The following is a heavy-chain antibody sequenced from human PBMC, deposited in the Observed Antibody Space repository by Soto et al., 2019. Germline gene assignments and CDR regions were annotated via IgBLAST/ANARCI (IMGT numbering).Heavy chain of an antibody. CDR2: INQDGSGR. V-gene: IGHV3-7*01. D-gene: IGHD1-26*01. J-gene: IGHJ5*02. CDR3: ASIDHGSES. Sequence: GGSLRLSCAASGVVVRNHWMSWVRRAPGKGLEWLANINQDGSGRYHADSVKGRFTISRDNAENSLYLQMNGLRVEDTAVYYCASIDHGSESWGQGTLVTVSS. CDR1: GVVVRNHW.